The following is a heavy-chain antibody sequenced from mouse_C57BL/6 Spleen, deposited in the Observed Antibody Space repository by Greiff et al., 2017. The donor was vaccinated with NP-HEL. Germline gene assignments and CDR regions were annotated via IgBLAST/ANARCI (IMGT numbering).Heavy chain of an antibody. J-gene: IGHJ2*01. D-gene: IGHD1-1*01. CDR2: IYPGDGDT. Sequence: VQLQQSGPELVKPGASVKISCKASGYAFSSSWMNWVKQRPGKGLEWIGRIYPGDGDTNYNGKFKGKATLTADKSSSTAYMQLSSLTSEDSAVYVGARVGYGSSYDYFDYWGQGTTLTVSS. CDR1: GYAFSSSW. CDR3: ARVGYGSSYDYFDY. V-gene: IGHV1-82*01.